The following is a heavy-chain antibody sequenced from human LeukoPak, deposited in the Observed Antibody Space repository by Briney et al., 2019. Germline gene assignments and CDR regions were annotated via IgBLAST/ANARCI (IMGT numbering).Heavy chain of an antibody. D-gene: IGHD3-22*01. CDR2: ITFSSSII. V-gene: IGHV3-48*01. J-gene: IGHJ4*02. CDR1: GFTFSSYS. Sequence: GGSLRLSCAASGFTFSSYSMNWVRQAPGKGLEWVSYITFSSSIIYYADSVRGRFTISRDNSKNTLYLQMNSLRADDTAVYYCAKDPYHIDSSGYYYHGYFDYWGQGTLVTVSS. CDR3: AKDPYHIDSSGYYYHGYFDY.